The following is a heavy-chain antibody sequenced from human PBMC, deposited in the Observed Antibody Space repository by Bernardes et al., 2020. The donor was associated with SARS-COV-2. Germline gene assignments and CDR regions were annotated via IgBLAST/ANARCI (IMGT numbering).Heavy chain of an antibody. CDR3: ARRVTIFGVVIIGWFDY. CDR1: GYTFPGYY. CDR2: INPNSGGT. D-gene: IGHD3-3*01. V-gene: IGHV1-2*02. J-gene: IGHJ4*02. Sequence: ASVKVSCKASGYTFPGYYMHWVRQAPGQGLEWMGWINPNSGGTNYAQKFQGRVTMTRDTSISTAYMELSRLRSDDTAVYYCARRVTIFGVVIIGWFDYWGQGTLVTVSS.